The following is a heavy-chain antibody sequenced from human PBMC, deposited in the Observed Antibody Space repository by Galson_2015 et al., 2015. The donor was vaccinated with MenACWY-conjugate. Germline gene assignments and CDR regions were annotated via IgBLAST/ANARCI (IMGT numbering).Heavy chain of an antibody. J-gene: IGHJ4*02. Sequence: SVKVSCKASGYTFTTYYMHWVRQAPGQGLEWMGRIDPGSGGTDFAQKFQGRVTMTRDTSISTAYMEFSRLRSDDTAVYYCAREDMIRGSGYDFDFWGQGTLVTVSP. CDR3: AREDMIRGSGYDFDF. CDR1: GYTFTTYY. V-gene: IGHV1-2*06. CDR2: IDPGSGGT. D-gene: IGHD5-12*01.